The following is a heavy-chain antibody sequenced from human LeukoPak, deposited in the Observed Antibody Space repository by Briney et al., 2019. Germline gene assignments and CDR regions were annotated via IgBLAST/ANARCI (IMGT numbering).Heavy chain of an antibody. D-gene: IGHD3-3*01. Sequence: ASVKVSCKASGGTFSSYTISWVRQAPGQGLEWMGGITPTFGKANYAQKFQGRVTITTDDSTSTAYMELSSLRSEDTAVYYCARHGGITIFGVAQTGGAFDIWGQGTMVTVSS. CDR2: ITPTFGKA. CDR3: ARHGGITIFGVAQTGGAFDI. V-gene: IGHV1-69*05. CDR1: GGTFSSYT. J-gene: IGHJ3*02.